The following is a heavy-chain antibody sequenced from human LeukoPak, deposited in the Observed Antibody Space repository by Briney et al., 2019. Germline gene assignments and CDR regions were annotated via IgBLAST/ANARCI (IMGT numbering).Heavy chain of an antibody. V-gene: IGHV3-74*01. J-gene: IGHJ6*02. CDR3: ARDSNYGMDV. CDR2: INRDGSGT. CDR1: GFTFSTYW. Sequence: GGSLRLSCAASGFTFSTYWMHWGRQASGKGLVWVSRINRDGSGTSYMDYVKGRFTISRDNAKNTVYLQMNSLRAEDTAVYYCARDSNYGMDVWGQGTTVTVSS.